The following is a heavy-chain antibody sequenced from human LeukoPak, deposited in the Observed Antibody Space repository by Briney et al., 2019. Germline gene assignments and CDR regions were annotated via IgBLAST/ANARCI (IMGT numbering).Heavy chain of an antibody. CDR2: ISSDASSI. V-gene: IGHV3-74*01. CDR1: GFTFSSYW. CDR3: AGGYTSDY. Sequence: AGGSLRLSCAASGFTFSSYWMHWVRQAPGKGLVWVSRISSDASSITHTDSVKGRFTISRDNAKNTLYLQMNSLRAEDTAVYYCAGGYTSDYWGQGTLVTVSS. D-gene: IGHD5-18*01. J-gene: IGHJ4*02.